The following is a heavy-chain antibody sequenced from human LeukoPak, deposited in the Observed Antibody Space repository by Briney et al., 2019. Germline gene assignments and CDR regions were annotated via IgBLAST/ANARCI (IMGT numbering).Heavy chain of an antibody. CDR1: GFTFSSYA. D-gene: IGHD3-10*01. CDR2: IRGSGGST. V-gene: IGHV3-23*01. Sequence: GGSLRLSCAASGFTFSSYAMSWVRQAPGNGLEWVSAIRGSGGSTYYADSVKGRFTISRDNSKNTLYLQMNSLRAEDTAVYYCAKDQQYYYGSGSYYRYWGQGTLVTVSS. CDR3: AKDQQYYYGSGSYYRY. J-gene: IGHJ4*02.